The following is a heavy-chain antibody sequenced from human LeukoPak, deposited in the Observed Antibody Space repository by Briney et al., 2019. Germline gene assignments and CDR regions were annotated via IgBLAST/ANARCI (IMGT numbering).Heavy chain of an antibody. CDR1: GGSFSGYY. CDR3: ARVAGGNSGVDY. J-gene: IGHJ4*02. D-gene: IGHD4-23*01. V-gene: IGHV4-34*01. CDR2: INHSGST. Sequence: SETLSLTCAVYGGSFSGYYWSWIRQPPGKGLEWIGEINHSGSTNYNPSLKSRVTISVDTSKNQFSLKLSSVTAADTAVYYCARVAGGNSGVDYWGQGTLVTVSS.